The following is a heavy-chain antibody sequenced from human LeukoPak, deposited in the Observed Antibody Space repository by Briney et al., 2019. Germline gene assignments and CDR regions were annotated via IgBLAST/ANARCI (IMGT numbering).Heavy chain of an antibody. CDR3: VVGGSPGY. D-gene: IGHD2-15*01. CDR1: GLAFSAYK. CDR2: ISTDGYTT. J-gene: IGHJ4*02. Sequence: GGSLRLSCAASGLAFSAYKMHWVRQPPRRGLVWVSRISTDGYTTDYADFVQGRFTASRDNTKNTWSLEMNSLRAEDTAVYYCVVGGSPGYWGQGTLVTVSS. V-gene: IGHV3-74*01.